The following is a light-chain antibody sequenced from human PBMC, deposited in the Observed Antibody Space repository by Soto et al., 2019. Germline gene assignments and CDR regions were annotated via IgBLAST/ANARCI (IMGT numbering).Light chain of an antibody. CDR3: QQYNNWPRT. J-gene: IGKJ1*01. CDR2: GAS. CDR1: QSVSSSY. Sequence: EIVLTQSPGTLSLSPGERATLSCRASQSVSSSYLAWYQQKPGQAPRLLIYGASSRATGIPDRFSGSGSGTDFTLTISGLEPEDFALYYCQQYNNWPRTFGQGTKVDIK. V-gene: IGKV3-20*01.